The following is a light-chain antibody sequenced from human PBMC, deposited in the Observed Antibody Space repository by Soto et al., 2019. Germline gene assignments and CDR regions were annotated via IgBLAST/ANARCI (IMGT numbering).Light chain of an antibody. V-gene: IGKV3-15*01. CDR3: QHYNNWPPWT. Sequence: MVLTQSQATLSVTPGERATLSCLARQTVSSNLAWYQQKPGQAPRLLIYGASTRATGIPARFSGSGSGTEFTLTISSLQSEDFAVYYCQHYNNWPPWTFGQGTKVDIK. CDR1: QTVSSN. J-gene: IGKJ1*01. CDR2: GAS.